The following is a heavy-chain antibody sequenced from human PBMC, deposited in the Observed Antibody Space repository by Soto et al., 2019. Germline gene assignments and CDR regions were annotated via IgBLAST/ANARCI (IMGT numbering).Heavy chain of an antibody. CDR2: IYPGDSDT. D-gene: IGHD6-13*01. CDR3: ARLSRSSWYQRVNYFDY. V-gene: IGHV5-51*01. CDR1: GYSFTSYW. J-gene: IGHJ4*02. Sequence: PGESLKISCKGSGYSFTSYWIGWVRQMPGKGLGWMGIIYPGDSDTRYSPSFQGQVTISADKSISTAYLQWSSLKASDTAMYYCARLSRSSWYQRVNYFDYWGQGTLVTVSS.